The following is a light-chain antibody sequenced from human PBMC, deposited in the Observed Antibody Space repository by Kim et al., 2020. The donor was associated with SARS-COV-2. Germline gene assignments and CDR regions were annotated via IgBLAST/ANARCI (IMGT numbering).Light chain of an antibody. V-gene: IGKV3-20*01. CDR1: QRVSSTY. CDR2: DTP. J-gene: IGKJ2*01. CDR3: QQYRYSPPT. Sequence: LSPGERVTLSCRASQRVSSTYLAWYQQKHGQAPRLLIYDTPMRATGIPARFSGSGSGADFTLTVSGLEPEDSAVYYCQQYRYSPPTVGQGTKLEI.